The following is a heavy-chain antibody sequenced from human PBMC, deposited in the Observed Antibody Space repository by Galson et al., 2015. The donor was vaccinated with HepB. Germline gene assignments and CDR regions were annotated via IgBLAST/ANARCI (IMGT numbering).Heavy chain of an antibody. V-gene: IGHV1-2*06. CDR3: ASAGITIPTDAFDI. D-gene: IGHD3-10*01. CDR1: GYTFTGYY. CDR2: INPNNGGT. Sequence: SVKVSCKASGYTFTGYYMHWVRQAPGQGLEWMGRINPNNGGTNYAQKFQGRVTMTRDTSISTAYMELSRLRSDDTAVYYCASAGITIPTDAFDIWGQGTMVTVSS. J-gene: IGHJ3*02.